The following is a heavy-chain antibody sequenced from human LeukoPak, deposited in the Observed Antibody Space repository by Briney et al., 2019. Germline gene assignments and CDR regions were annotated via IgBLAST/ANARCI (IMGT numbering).Heavy chain of an antibody. J-gene: IGHJ4*02. CDR3: ARGRDGVPYFDY. CDR1: GASVSSGGYY. CDR2: IYFSGTT. D-gene: IGHD3-3*01. Sequence: SETLSLTCTVSGASVSSGGYYWSWIRQHPGKGLEWIGYIYFSGTTYFNPSLKSRLTLSVDTSQNQFSLKLSSVTAADTAMYYCARGRDGVPYFDYWGQGTLVTVSS. V-gene: IGHV4-31*03.